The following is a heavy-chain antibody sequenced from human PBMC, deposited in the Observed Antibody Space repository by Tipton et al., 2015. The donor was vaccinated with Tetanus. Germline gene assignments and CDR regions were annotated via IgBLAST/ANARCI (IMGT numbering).Heavy chain of an antibody. CDR2: IYYSGST. J-gene: IGHJ5*02. D-gene: IGHD3-16*01. Sequence: TLSLTCSVSGVSISSDDYYWNWIRHRPGKGLEWIGYIYYSGSTFYNPSLKSRVTISVDTSNNQFSLRLSSVTAADTAVYYCARDQGGGRVARLNWFGPWGQGTLVTVSS. CDR3: ARDQGGGRVARLNWFGP. CDR1: GVSISSDDYY. V-gene: IGHV4-31*03.